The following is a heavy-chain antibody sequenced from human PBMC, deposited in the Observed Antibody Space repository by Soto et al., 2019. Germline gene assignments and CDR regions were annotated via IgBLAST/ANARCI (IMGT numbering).Heavy chain of an antibody. CDR1: AFTFSDHY. CDR2: TRNKANNYTT. V-gene: IGHV3-72*01. CDR3: TSGFPKFDS. D-gene: IGHD3-10*01. Sequence: EVQLVESGGALVQPGGSLRLSCAASAFTFSDHYMDWVRQAPGKGLEWVGRTRNKANNYTTEYAASVKGRFTISRDDSKNLLYLQMNSLKTEDTAVYYCTSGFPKFDSWGQGPLVTVSS. J-gene: IGHJ4*02.